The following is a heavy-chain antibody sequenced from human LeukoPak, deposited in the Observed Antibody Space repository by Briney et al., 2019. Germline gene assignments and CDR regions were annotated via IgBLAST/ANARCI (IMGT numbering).Heavy chain of an antibody. CDR2: IHTTATTI. J-gene: IGHJ6*04. Sequence: GGSLRLSCAASGFTFNRYEFIWVRQAPGKGLEWVSYIHTTATTIYYAGSVKGRFSISRDNAKSSLYLPMNNLRAEDTAVYYCSKWYPGNMDVWGKGTTVTVSS. CDR3: SKWYPGNMDV. D-gene: IGHD2-2*01. CDR1: GFTFNRYE. V-gene: IGHV3-48*03.